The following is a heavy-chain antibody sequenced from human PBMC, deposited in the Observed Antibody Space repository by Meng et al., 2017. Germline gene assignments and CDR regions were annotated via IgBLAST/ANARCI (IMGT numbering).Heavy chain of an antibody. CDR2: IYHSGST. D-gene: IGHD6-19*01. CDR1: GYSISSGYY. CDR3: ARATDSSGWYVHWFDP. J-gene: IGHJ5*02. V-gene: IGHV4-38-2*02. Sequence: SETLSLTCTVSGYSISSGYYWGWIRQPPGKGLEWIGSIYHSGSTYYNPSLKSRVTISVDTSKNQFSLKLSSVTAADTAVYYCARATDSSGWYVHWFDPWGQGTLVTVSS.